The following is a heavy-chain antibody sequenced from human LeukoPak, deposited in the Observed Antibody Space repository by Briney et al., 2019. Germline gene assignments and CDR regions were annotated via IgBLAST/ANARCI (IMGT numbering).Heavy chain of an antibody. CDR3: ARDRVAGTRNWFDP. Sequence: SETLSLTCTVSGDSISTKSYFWGWLRQSPGRGLEWIASIYYSGNTYYNPSLRSRVTISEDTSKNQFSLKLSSVTAADTAVYYCARDRVAGTRNWFDPWGQGTLVTVSS. J-gene: IGHJ5*02. D-gene: IGHD6-19*01. CDR2: IYYSGNT. CDR1: GDSISTKSYF. V-gene: IGHV4-39*07.